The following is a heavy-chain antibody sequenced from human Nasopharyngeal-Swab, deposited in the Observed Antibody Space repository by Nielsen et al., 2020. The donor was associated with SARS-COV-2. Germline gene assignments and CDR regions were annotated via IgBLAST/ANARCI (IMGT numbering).Heavy chain of an antibody. J-gene: IGHJ2*01. D-gene: IGHD3-16*01. CDR3: ARGGSDL. Sequence: GGSLRLSCAASGFTFSSYWMHWVRQAPGKGLEWVAVISYDGSNKYYADSVKGRFTISRDNSKNTLYLQMNSLRAEDTAVYYCARGGSDLWGRGTLVTVSS. CDR2: ISYDGSNK. V-gene: IGHV3-30*03. CDR1: GFTFSSYW.